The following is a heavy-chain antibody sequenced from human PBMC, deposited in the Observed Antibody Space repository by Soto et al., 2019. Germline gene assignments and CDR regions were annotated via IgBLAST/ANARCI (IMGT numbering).Heavy chain of an antibody. J-gene: IGHJ6*03. CDR3: ARGASITGTNFYYYYYMEV. Sequence: SETLSLTCTVSDGSISSVGYYWSWIRQHPGRGLEWIGYIYYSGSTYYNPSLKSRVTISVDTSKNQFSLKLSSVTAADTAVYYCARGASITGTNFYYYYYMEVWGKGTTVTVSS. CDR1: DGSISSVGYY. V-gene: IGHV4-31*03. CDR2: IYYSGST. D-gene: IGHD1-7*01.